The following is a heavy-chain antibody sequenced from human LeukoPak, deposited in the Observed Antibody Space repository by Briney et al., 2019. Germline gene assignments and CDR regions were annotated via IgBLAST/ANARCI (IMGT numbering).Heavy chain of an antibody. CDR3: ARGQDIVVVAATLDH. CDR2: ISYDGNFK. Sequence: PGGSLRLSCAASGFTFSNYAVHWVRQAPGKGLEWVAIISYDGNFKYYADSVKGRFTISRDNSKNTLYLRMNSLRPEDTAVYYCARGQDIVVVAATLDHWGQGTLVTVSS. CDR1: GFTFSNYA. V-gene: IGHV3-30-3*01. J-gene: IGHJ4*02. D-gene: IGHD2-21*02.